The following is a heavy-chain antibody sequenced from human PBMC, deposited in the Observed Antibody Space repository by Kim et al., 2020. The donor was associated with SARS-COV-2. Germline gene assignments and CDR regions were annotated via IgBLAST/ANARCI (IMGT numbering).Heavy chain of an antibody. J-gene: IGHJ4*01. CDR1: GFTLSDYY. CDR3: ARVPEGTTSAYYFDF. D-gene: IGHD1-1*01. Sequence: GGSLRLSCAASGFTLSDYYMSWIRQAPGKGLEWVSYISSSSSYTKYADSVKGRFTISRDNAKNSLYLQVISLRPEDTAVYYCARVPEGTTSAYYFDFLG. V-gene: IGHV3-11*05. CDR2: ISSSSSYT.